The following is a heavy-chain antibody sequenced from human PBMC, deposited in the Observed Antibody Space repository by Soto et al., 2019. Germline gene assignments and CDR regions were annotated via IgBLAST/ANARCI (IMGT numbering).Heavy chain of an antibody. V-gene: IGHV3-7*01. D-gene: IGHD1-1*01. CDR2: VKYDGSQT. CDR1: GFTFSSYW. CDR3: TRDFQGPLDYGMDV. J-gene: IGHJ6*02. Sequence: RRLSCADSGFTFSSYWMSWVRQAPGQGLEWVANVKYDGSQTYYVGSVKGRFTISRDNAKNSLYLQMNSLRAEDTAVYYCTRDFQGPLDYGMDVWGQGTTVTVS.